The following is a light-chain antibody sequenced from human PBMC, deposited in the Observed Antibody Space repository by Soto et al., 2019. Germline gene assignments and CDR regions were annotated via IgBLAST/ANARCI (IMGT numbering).Light chain of an antibody. Sequence: DIPMTQSPSSVSASVGDRVTITCRASQDIGSRLAWYQQKPGKAPKLLIYAASTLQSGVPSRFGGSGSGTDFTLTISSLQPDDFATYYCQQASRIPFTFGQGTQLEVK. CDR2: AAS. CDR3: QQASRIPFT. J-gene: IGKJ2*01. CDR1: QDIGSR. V-gene: IGKV1-12*01.